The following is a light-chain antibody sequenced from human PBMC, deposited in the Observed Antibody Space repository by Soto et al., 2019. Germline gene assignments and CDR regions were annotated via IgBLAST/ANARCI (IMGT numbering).Light chain of an antibody. J-gene: IGLJ1*01. Sequence: QFALTQPRSVSGSPGQSVTISCTGTGNDVGAYNHVAWFQQFPGKTPKLVIYSVSDRPSGVSYRFSGSKSGNTASLTISGLQADDEADYYCISYTVSRSYVFGTGTKVTVL. CDR2: SVS. V-gene: IGLV2-11*01. CDR1: GNDVGAYNH. CDR3: ISYTVSRSYV.